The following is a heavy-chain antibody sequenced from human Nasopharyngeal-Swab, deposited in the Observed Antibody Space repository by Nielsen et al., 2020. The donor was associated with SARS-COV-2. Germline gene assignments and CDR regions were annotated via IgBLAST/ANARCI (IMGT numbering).Heavy chain of an antibody. CDR1: GYTFTSYY. J-gene: IGHJ6*03. V-gene: IGHV1-8*02. Sequence: ASVKVSCKASGYTFTSYYMHWVRQAPGQGLEWMGWMNPNSGNTGYAQKFQGRVTMTRNTSISTAHMELSSLRSEDTAVYYCARGFIVATIFHYYYYMDVWGKGTTVTVSS. CDR2: MNPNSGNT. D-gene: IGHD5-12*01. CDR3: ARGFIVATIFHYYYYMDV.